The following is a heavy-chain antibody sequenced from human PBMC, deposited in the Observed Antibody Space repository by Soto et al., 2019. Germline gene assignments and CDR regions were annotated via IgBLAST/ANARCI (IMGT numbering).Heavy chain of an antibody. Sequence: ASVKVSCKASGYTLTGYYMHWVRQAPGQGLEWMGWINPNSGGTNYAQKFQGWVTMTRDTSISTAYMELSRLRSDDTAVYYCARSDYDFWSGSISDYYYYGMDVWGQGTTVTVSS. CDR1: GYTLTGYY. D-gene: IGHD3-3*01. CDR2: INPNSGGT. J-gene: IGHJ6*02. V-gene: IGHV1-2*04. CDR3: ARSDYDFWSGSISDYYYYGMDV.